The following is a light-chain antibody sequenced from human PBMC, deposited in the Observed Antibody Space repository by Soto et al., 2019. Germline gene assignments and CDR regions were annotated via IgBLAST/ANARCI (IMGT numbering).Light chain of an antibody. Sequence: IVMTQSLATLSVSPGERATLSCRASQSVSSNLAWYQQKPGQAPRLLISGASSRATGIPDRFSGSGSGTDFTLTISRLEPEDFALYYCQHYAHNSPITFGQGTRPEIK. CDR1: QSVSSN. J-gene: IGKJ5*01. CDR3: QHYAHNSPIT. V-gene: IGKV3-20*01. CDR2: GAS.